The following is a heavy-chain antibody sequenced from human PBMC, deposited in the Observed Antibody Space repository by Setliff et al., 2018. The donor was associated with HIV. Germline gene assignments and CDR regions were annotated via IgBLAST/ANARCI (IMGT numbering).Heavy chain of an antibody. V-gene: IGHV4-4*09. CDR2: GHHSGHT. D-gene: IGHD1-26*01. CDR3: ARWESAQKAFNP. CDR1: GVSITSHY. J-gene: IGHJ3*01. Sequence: SETLSLTCTVSGVSITSHYWNWIRQSPGKVLEWIGFGHHSGHTRQNPSLASRVTISVDISKNQFALKLNSLIAADTAVYYCARWESAQKAFNPWGHGTMVTVSS.